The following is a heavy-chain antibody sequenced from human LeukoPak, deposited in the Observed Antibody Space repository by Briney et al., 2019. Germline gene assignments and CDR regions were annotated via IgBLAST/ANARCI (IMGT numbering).Heavy chain of an antibody. CDR3: ARGLRGYSGTRFDY. CDR2: INHSGST. J-gene: IGHJ4*02. V-gene: IGHV4-34*01. Sequence: PSETLSLTCAVYGGSFSGYYWSWIRQPPGKGLEWIGEINHSGSTNYNPSLKSRVTISVDTSKNQFSLKLSSVTAADTAVYYCARGLRGYSGTRFDYWGQGTLVTVSS. CDR1: GGSFSGYY. D-gene: IGHD5-12*01.